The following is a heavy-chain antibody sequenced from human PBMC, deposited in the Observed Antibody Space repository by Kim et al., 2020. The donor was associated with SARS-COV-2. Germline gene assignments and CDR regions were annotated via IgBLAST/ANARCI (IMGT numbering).Heavy chain of an antibody. CDR3: ARDYPPLWFGERTNWFDP. J-gene: IGHJ5*02. Sequence: SETLSLTCTVSGGSISSSSYYWGWIRQPPGKGLEWIGSIYYSGSTYYNPSLKSRVTISVDTSKNQFSLKLSSVTAADTAVYYCARDYPPLWFGERTNWFDPWGQGTLVTVSS. CDR2: IYYSGST. D-gene: IGHD3-10*01. CDR1: GGSISSSSYY. V-gene: IGHV4-39*07.